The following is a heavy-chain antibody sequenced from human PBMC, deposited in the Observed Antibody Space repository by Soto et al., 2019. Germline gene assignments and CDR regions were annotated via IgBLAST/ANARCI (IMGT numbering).Heavy chain of an antibody. CDR2: ISSSSSYI. D-gene: IGHD3-16*01. V-gene: IGHV3-21*01. CDR3: ARDGAFAGPAGMDV. J-gene: IGHJ6*02. CDR1: GFTFSSYT. Sequence: GGSLRLSCAASGFTFSSYTMNWVRQAPGKGLEWVSSISSSSSYIHYADSVKGRFTVSRDNAKNSLYLQMNSPRAEDTAVYYCARDGAFAGPAGMDVWGQGTTVTVSS.